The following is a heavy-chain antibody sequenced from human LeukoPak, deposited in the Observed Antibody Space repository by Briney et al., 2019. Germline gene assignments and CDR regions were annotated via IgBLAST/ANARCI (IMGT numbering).Heavy chain of an antibody. CDR1: GGTFSSYG. V-gene: IGHV1-69*04. D-gene: IGHD3-10*01. J-gene: IGHJ6*02. CDR3: ARDPPVRGVIVEGDYYGMDV. Sequence: SVKVSCKASGGTFSSYGISWVRQAPGQGLEWMGRVIPIIGVSTYAQKFQGRVTISADKSTITAYMELSSLRSEDTAVYYCARDPPVRGVIVEGDYYGMDVWGQGTTVTVSS. CDR2: VIPIIGVS.